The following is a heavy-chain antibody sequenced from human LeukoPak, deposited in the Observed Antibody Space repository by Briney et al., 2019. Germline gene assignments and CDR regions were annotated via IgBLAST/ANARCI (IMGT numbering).Heavy chain of an antibody. J-gene: IGHJ4*02. Sequence: GGSLRLSCAASGFTFSNARMSWVRQAPGKGLEWVSSISSSSSYIYYADSVKGRFTISRDNAKNSLYLQMNSLRAEDTAVYYCARDDRGSYPFDYWGQGTLVTVSS. CDR3: ARDDRGSYPFDY. CDR1: GFTFSNAR. CDR2: ISSSSSYI. D-gene: IGHD3-16*02. V-gene: IGHV3-21*01.